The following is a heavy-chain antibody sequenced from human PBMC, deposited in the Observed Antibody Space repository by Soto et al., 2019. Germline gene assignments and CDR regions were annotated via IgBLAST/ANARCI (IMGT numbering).Heavy chain of an antibody. CDR2: ISGRGGST. Sequence: TGGSLRLSCASSGFTFSSYAMSLVRQAPGKGLEWVSAISGRGGSTYYADAVKGRFTISRDNSKNTLYLQMNSLRAEDTAVYYCAKDLYGGNAHDYWGQGTVVTFSS. CDR1: GFTFSSYA. V-gene: IGHV3-23*01. CDR3: AKDLYGGNAHDY. D-gene: IGHD4-17*01. J-gene: IGHJ4*02.